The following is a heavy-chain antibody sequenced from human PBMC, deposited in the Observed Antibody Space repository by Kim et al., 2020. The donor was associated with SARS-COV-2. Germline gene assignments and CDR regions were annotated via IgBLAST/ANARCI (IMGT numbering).Heavy chain of an antibody. D-gene: IGHD3-10*01. CDR3: ARRRVSLPRFTFDL. J-gene: IGHJ3*01. Sequence: SETLSLTCNVSGVSSSTNSYDWAWIRQPPGKGLEWIGSMSQSGGTDYNPSLNRRATISADTSKKQIFLKLSSVAAADTALYFCARRRVSLPRFTFDLWGQGTMVIVSS. V-gene: IGHV4-39*01. CDR2: MSQSGGT. CDR1: GVSSSTNSYD.